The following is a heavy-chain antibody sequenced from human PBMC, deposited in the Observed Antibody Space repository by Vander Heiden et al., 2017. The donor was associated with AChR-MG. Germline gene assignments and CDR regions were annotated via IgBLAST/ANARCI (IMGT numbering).Heavy chain of an antibody. V-gene: IGHV6-1*01. CDR1: GDSVSSNSAA. Sequence: QVQLQQSGPGLVKPSQTLPLTCAISGDSVSSNSAAWNWIRQSPSRGLEWLGRTYYRSKWYNDYAVSVKSRITINPDTSKNQFSLQLNSVTPEDTAVYYCARDGFGWGCSGPSYYYYYYGMDVWGQGTTVTVS. CDR3: ARDGFGWGCSGPSYYYYYYGMDV. J-gene: IGHJ6*02. D-gene: IGHD3-16*01. CDR2: TYYRSKWYN.